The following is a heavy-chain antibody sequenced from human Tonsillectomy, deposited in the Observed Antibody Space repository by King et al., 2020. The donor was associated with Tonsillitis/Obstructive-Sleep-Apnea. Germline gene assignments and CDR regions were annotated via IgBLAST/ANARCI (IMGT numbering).Heavy chain of an antibody. CDR3: ARGGTVVPAAIPFYYYYYYMDV. CDR1: GFTVSSNY. V-gene: IGHV3-53*01. Sequence: VQLVESGGGLIQPGGSLRLSCAASGFTVSSNYMSWVRQAPGKGLEWVSVIYSGGSTYYADSVKGRFTISRDNSKNTLYLRMNSLRAEDTAVYYCARGGTVVPAAIPFYYYYYYMDVWGKGTTVTVSS. D-gene: IGHD2-2*02. CDR2: IYSGGST. J-gene: IGHJ6*03.